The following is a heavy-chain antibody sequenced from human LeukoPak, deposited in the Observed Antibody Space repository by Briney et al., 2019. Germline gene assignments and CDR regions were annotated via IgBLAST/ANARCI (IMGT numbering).Heavy chain of an antibody. CDR3: ATGYYGSGSSYYFDY. V-gene: IGHV1-24*01. J-gene: IGHJ4*02. CDR1: GYTLTELS. CDR2: FDPEDGET. D-gene: IGHD3-10*01. Sequence: ASVKVSCKVSGYTLTELSMHWVRQAPGKGLEWMGGFDPEDGETIYAQKLQGRVTMTEDTSTDTAYMELSSLRSEDTAVYYCATGYYGSGSSYYFDYWGQGTLVTVSS.